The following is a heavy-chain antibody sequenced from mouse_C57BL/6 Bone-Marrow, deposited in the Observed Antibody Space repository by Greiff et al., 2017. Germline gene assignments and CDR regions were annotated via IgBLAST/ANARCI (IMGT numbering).Heavy chain of an antibody. CDR1: GYTFTSYT. J-gene: IGHJ1*03. CDR3: ARRGGYYGSSSWYFDV. V-gene: IGHV1-4*01. D-gene: IGHD1-1*01. CDR2: INPSSGYT. Sequence: VKLQQSGAELARPGASVKMSCKASGYTFTSYTMHWVKQRPGQGLEWIGYINPSSGYTKYNQKFKDMATLPADKSSSTAYMQLSSLTSEDSAVYYCARRGGYYGSSSWYFDVWGTGTTVTVSS.